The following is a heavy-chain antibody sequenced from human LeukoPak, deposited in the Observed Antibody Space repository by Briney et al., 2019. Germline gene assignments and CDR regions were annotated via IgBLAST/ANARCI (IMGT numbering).Heavy chain of an antibody. D-gene: IGHD2-15*01. J-gene: IGHJ5*02. CDR2: LYSGGST. CDR3: ARAPPGYCSGGSCSRPLDL. CDR1: GFTVSSNY. Sequence: PGGSLRLSCAASGFTVSSNYMSWVRQAPGKGREWVSVLYSGGSTYYADSVKGRFTISRDNSRNTLYLQMSSLRVEDTAVYYCARAPPGYCSGGSCSRPLDLWGQGTLVTVSS. V-gene: IGHV3-66*01.